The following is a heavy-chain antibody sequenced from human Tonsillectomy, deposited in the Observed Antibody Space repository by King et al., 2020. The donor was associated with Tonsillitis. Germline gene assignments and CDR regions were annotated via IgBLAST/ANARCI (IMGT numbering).Heavy chain of an antibody. Sequence: VQLVESGGGLVQPGGSLRLSCVVSGFTVSNNYITWVRQAPGKGLEWVSIIYTAGSTYYADSVRCRFIISRDNSKNTVYLQMSSLRVEDTAVFYCARGPDPESRGYYYGYFDYWGQGTLVTVSS. V-gene: IGHV3-66*01. CDR3: ARGPDPESRGYYYGYFDY. J-gene: IGHJ4*02. D-gene: IGHD3-22*01. CDR1: GFTVSNNY. CDR2: IYTAGST.